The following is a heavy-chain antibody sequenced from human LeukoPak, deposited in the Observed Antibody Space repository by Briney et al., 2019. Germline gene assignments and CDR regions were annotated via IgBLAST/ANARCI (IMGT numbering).Heavy chain of an antibody. CDR3: ARDKTGTRCYFDY. CDR2: INPNSGGT. D-gene: IGHD1-1*01. V-gene: IGHV1-2*02. Sequence: ASVKVSCKASGYTFTGYYMHWVRQAPGQGLEWMGWINPNSGGTNYAQKFQGRVTMTRDTSISTAYMELSRLRSDDTAVYYCARDKTGTRCYFDYWGQGTLVTVSS. J-gene: IGHJ4*02. CDR1: GYTFTGYY.